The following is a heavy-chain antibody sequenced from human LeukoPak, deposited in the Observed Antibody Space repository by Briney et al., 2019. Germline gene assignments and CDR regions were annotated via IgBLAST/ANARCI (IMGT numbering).Heavy chain of an antibody. V-gene: IGHV3-21*01. CDR2: ISSSGSYI. J-gene: IGHJ4*02. CDR1: GCSFSTYT. Sequence: GGSLRLSCAASGCSFSTYTMNSVRQAPGKGLEWVSSISSSGSYIYYADSVKGRFTISRDNAKNSLYLQMNSLRAEDTAVYYCSRDVVLGVVRTIDYWGQGTLVTVSS. CDR3: SRDVVLGVVRTIDY. D-gene: IGHD3-3*01.